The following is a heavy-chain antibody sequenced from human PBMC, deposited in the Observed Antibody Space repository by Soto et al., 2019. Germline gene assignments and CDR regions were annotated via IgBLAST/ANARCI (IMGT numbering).Heavy chain of an antibody. CDR3: VRVISGQRWLQFTYHYYYYMDV. V-gene: IGHV3-11*01. J-gene: IGHJ6*03. Sequence: QVQLVESGGGLVKPGGSLRLSCAASGFTFSDYYMSWIRQAPGQGLEWISYIRSSGATIYYADSLKGRFTISRDNAKNSLYLQMNSPRVEDTAVYYCVRVISGQRWLQFTYHYYYYMDVWGKGTTVTVSS. D-gene: IGHD6-19*01. CDR2: IRSSGATI. CDR1: GFTFSDYY.